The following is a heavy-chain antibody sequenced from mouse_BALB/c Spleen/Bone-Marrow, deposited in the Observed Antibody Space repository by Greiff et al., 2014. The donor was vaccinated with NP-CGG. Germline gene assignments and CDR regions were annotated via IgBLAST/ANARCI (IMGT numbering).Heavy chain of an antibody. CDR2: IRNKANGYTT. CDR1: GSTFTDYY. Sequence: EVQLQQSGGGLVQPGGSLRLSCATSGSTFTDYYMSWVRQPPGKALEWLGFIRNKANGYTTEYSASVKGRFTISRDNSQSILYLQMNTLRAEDSATYYCARDDYGRGYWGQGTTLTVSS. D-gene: IGHD1-1*01. J-gene: IGHJ2*01. V-gene: IGHV7-3*02. CDR3: ARDDYGRGY.